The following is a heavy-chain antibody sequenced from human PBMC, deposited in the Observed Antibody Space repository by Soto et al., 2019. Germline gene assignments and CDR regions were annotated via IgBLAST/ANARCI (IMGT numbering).Heavy chain of an antibody. D-gene: IGHD5-18*01. CDR3: ARVDTAMVQYFYGMDV. CDR2: IYPGDSDT. Sequence: GESLKISCKGSGYSFTNYWIGWVRQMPGKGLEWMGIIYPGDSDTRYSPSFQGQVTISADKSISTAYLQWSSLKASDTAMYYCARVDTAMVQYFYGMDVWGQGTTVTVSS. CDR1: GYSFTNYW. J-gene: IGHJ6*02. V-gene: IGHV5-51*01.